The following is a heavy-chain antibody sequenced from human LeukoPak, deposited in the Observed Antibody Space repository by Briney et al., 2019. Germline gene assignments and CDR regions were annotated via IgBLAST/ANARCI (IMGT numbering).Heavy chain of an antibody. Sequence: SVTVSYKASGGTFSSYAISWVGQAPGQGLEWRGGTIPIFGTANYAQKFQGRVTITTDESTSTAYMELSSLRSEDTAVYYCARVRFDSSGHNDAFDIWGQGTMVTVSS. D-gene: IGHD3-22*01. CDR3: ARVRFDSSGHNDAFDI. J-gene: IGHJ3*02. V-gene: IGHV1-69*05. CDR2: TIPIFGTA. CDR1: GGTFSSYA.